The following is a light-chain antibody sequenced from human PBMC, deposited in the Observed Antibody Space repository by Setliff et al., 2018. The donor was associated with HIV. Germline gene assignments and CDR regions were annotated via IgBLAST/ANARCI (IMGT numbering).Light chain of an antibody. J-gene: IGLJ2*01. CDR2: HVN. Sequence: QSALAQPASVSGSPGQSITISCTGTRSDVGGYNYVSWYQQHPGKAPKLMIYHVNKRPSGFSHRFSGSKSGNTASLTISGLQAEDEADYYCSSYTTSTFDVGFGGGTKGTVL. CDR1: RSDVGGYNY. CDR3: SSYTTSTFDVG. V-gene: IGLV2-14*01.